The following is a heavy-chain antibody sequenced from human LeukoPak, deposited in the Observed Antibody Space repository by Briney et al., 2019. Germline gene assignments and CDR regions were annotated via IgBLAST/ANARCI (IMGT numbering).Heavy chain of an antibody. J-gene: IGHJ4*02. CDR2: INPNSGGT. Sequence: ASVKVSCKASGYTFTGYHMHWVRQAPGQGLEWMGWINPNSGGTNYAQKFQGRVTMTRDTSISTAYMELSRLRSDDTAVYYCARDHGWFGELLHFDYWGQGTLVTVSS. D-gene: IGHD3-10*01. CDR3: ARDHGWFGELLHFDY. CDR1: GYTFTGYH. V-gene: IGHV1-2*02.